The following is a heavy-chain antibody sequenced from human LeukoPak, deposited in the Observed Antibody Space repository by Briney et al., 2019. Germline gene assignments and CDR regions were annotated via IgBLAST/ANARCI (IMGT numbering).Heavy chain of an antibody. V-gene: IGHV5-51*01. D-gene: IGHD3-10*01. Sequence: GESLKISCKGSGYSFTSYWIGWVRQMPAKGLEWMGIIYPGDSDTRYSPSFQGQVTISADKSISTAYLQWSSLKASDTAMYYCARPGLAVWGVSQDYYYGMDVWGQGTTVTVSS. CDR1: GYSFTSYW. CDR3: ARPGLAVWGVSQDYYYGMDV. CDR2: IYPGDSDT. J-gene: IGHJ6*02.